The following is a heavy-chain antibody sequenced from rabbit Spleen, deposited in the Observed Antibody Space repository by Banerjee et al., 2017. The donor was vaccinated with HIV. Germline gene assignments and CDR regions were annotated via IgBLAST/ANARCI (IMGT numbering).Heavy chain of an antibody. J-gene: IGHJ6*01. Sequence: QQQLVESGGGLVKPEGSLTLTCTASGFSLSSTYWICWVRQAPGKGLEWIACINIVTGKSVYASWAKGRFFMSRTSSTTVTLQMTSLTAADTATYFCARDTSSSFSTYGMDLWGQGTLVTVS. D-gene: IGHD1-1*01. CDR1: GFSLSSTYW. V-gene: IGHV1S45*01. CDR3: ARDTSSSFSTYGMDL. CDR2: INIVTGKS.